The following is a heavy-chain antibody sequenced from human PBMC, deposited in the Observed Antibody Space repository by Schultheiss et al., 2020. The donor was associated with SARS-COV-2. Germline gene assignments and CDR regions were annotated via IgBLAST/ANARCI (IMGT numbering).Heavy chain of an antibody. D-gene: IGHD2-2*02. CDR1: GFTFSSYS. CDR2: ISSSSSTI. Sequence: GGSLRLSCAASGFTFSSYSMNWVRQPPGKGLEWLSYISSSSSTIYYADSVKGRFTISRDNAKNTLYLQMNSLRAEDTAVYYCARARYCSSTSCYTLMDYYYMDVWGKGTTVTVSS. CDR3: ARARYCSSTSCYTLMDYYYMDV. V-gene: IGHV3-48*04. J-gene: IGHJ6*03.